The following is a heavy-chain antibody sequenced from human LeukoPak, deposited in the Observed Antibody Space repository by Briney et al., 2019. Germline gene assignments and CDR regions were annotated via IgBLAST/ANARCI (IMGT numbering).Heavy chain of an antibody. CDR1: GFTFDDYA. Sequence: GGSLRLSCAASGFTFDDYAMHWVRQAPGKGLEWVSGISWNSGSIGYADSVKGRFTISRDNAKNSLYLQMNSLRAEDTALYYCAKDIRPYYSSGSYIDYWGQGTLVTVSS. V-gene: IGHV3-9*01. CDR3: AKDIRPYYSSGSYIDY. CDR2: ISWNSGSI. D-gene: IGHD3-10*01. J-gene: IGHJ4*02.